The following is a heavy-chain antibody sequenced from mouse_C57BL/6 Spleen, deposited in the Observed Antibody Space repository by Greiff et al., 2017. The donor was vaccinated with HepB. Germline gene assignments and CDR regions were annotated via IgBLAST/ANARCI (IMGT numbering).Heavy chain of an antibody. D-gene: IGHD2-1*01. V-gene: IGHV3-6*01. Sequence: EVKLQESGPGLVKPSQSLSLTCSVTGYSITSGYYWNWIRQFPGNKLEWMGYISYDGSNNYNPSLKNRISITRDTSKNQFFLKLNSVTTEDTATYYCARFYGNSFAYWGQGTLVTVSA. CDR3: ARFYGNSFAY. J-gene: IGHJ3*01. CDR1: GYSITSGYY. CDR2: ISYDGSN.